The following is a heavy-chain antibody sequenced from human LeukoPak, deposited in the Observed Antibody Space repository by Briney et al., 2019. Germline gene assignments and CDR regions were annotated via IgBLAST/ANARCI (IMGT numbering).Heavy chain of an antibody. D-gene: IGHD3-3*01. V-gene: IGHV4-59*01. CDR2: IYYSGST. Sequence: SETLSLTCTVSGGSISSYYWSWIRQPPGKGLEWIGYIYYSGSTNYNPSLKSRVTISVDTSKNQFSLKLSSVTAADTAVYYCARATYYDFWSGYFEAFDIWGQGTMVTVSS. CDR1: GGSISSYY. J-gene: IGHJ3*02. CDR3: ARATYYDFWSGYFEAFDI.